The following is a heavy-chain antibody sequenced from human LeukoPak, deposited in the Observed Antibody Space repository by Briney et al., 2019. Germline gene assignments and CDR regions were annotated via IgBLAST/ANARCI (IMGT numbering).Heavy chain of an antibody. CDR3: ARETDYGDYLDY. CDR1: GFTFSSYS. J-gene: IGHJ4*02. V-gene: IGHV3-48*01. D-gene: IGHD4-17*01. CDR2: IGYVRNTI. Sequence: GGSLRLSCVASGFTFSSYSMKWIRQAPGKGLEWISYIGYVRNTIYYADSVKGRFIISRDNAKNSLYLQMNSLRAEDTAVYYCARETDYGDYLDYWGQGTLVTVSS.